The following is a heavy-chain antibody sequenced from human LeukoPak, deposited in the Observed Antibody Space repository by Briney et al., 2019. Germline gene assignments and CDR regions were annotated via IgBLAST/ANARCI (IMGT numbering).Heavy chain of an antibody. J-gene: IGHJ5*02. V-gene: IGHV2-5*02. CDR2: IYWDDDK. Sequence: GPTLVNPTQTLTLTCTFSGFSLSTSGVGVGWIRQPPGKALEWLALIYWDDDKRYSPSLKSRLTITKDTSKNQVVLTMTNMDPVDTATYYCAHRQVLWFGELYSWFDPWGQGTLVTVSS. D-gene: IGHD3-10*01. CDR1: GFSLSTSGVG. CDR3: AHRQVLWFGELYSWFDP.